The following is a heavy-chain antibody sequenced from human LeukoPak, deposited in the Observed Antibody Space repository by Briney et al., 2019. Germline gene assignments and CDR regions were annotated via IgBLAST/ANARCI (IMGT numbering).Heavy chain of an antibody. D-gene: IGHD3-3*01. J-gene: IGHJ6*03. CDR2: IIPIFGTA. CDR1: GGTFISYA. V-gene: IGHV1-69*05. CDR3: ATYDFWSGTKNYYYYYYMDV. Sequence: GASVKVSCKASGGTFISYAISWVRQAPGQGLEWMGGIIPIFGTANYAQKFQGRVTITTDESTSTAYMELSSLRSEDTAVYYCATYDFWSGTKNYYYYYYMDVCGKGTTVTVSS.